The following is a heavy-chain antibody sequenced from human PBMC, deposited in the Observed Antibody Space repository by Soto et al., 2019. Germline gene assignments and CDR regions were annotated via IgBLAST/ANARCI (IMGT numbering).Heavy chain of an antibody. Sequence: SETLSLTCAVYGASFSGYYWSCIRQPPGKGLEWIGEINHSGSTNYNPSLKSRVTISVDTSKNQFSLKLSSVTAADTAVYYCAIDGDGSGQKQTHYYYYGMEVWGQGTTVTVSS. D-gene: IGHD6-25*01. CDR3: AIDGDGSGQKQTHYYYYGMEV. CDR2: INHSGST. V-gene: IGHV4-34*01. J-gene: IGHJ6*02. CDR1: GASFSGYY.